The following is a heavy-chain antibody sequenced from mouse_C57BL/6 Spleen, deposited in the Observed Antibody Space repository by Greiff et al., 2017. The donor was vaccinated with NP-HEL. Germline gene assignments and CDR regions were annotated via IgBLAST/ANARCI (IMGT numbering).Heavy chain of an antibody. CDR3: ARSLLDY. V-gene: IGHV1-50*01. J-gene: IGHJ2*01. D-gene: IGHD2-10*01. CDR1: GYTFTSYW. CDR2: IDPSDSYT. Sequence: VKLQQSGAELVKPGASVKLSCKASGYTFTSYWMQWVKQRPGQGLEWIGEIDPSDSYTNYNQKFKGKATLTVDTSSSTAYMQLSSLTSEDSAVYYCARSLLDYWGQGTTLTVSS.